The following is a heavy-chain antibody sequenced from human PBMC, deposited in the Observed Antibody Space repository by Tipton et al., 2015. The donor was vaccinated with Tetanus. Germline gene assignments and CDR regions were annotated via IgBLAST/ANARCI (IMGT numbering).Heavy chain of an antibody. CDR3: AQNSKDDYYYYYGMDV. CDR1: GGTLRGYA. Sequence: QSGPEVKKPGSSVKVSCKASGGTLRGYAITWVRQAPGQGLEWMGGLIPIFGTPKYAQKFQDRVTISADKSTSTVYMEVSSLRSEDTAVYYCAQNSKDDYYYYYGMDVWGQGTTVTVSS. D-gene: IGHD2-15*01. J-gene: IGHJ6*02. CDR2: LIPIFGTP. V-gene: IGHV1-69*06.